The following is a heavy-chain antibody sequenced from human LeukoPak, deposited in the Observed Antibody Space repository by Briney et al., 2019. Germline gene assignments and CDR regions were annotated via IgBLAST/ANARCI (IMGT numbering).Heavy chain of an antibody. CDR3: ARDIELGINYFDY. V-gene: IGHV1-69*13. CDR1: GGTFSSYA. J-gene: IGHJ4*02. Sequence: SVKVSCKASGGTFSSYAISWVRQAPGQGLEWMGGIIPIFGTANYAQKFQGRVTITADESTSTAYMELRSLRSDDTAVYYCARDIELGINYFDYWGQGTLVTVSS. CDR2: IIPIFGTA. D-gene: IGHD7-27*01.